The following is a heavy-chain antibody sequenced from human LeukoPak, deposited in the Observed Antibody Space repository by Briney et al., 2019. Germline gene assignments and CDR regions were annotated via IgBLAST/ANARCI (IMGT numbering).Heavy chain of an antibody. V-gene: IGHV3-48*03. Sequence: GGSLRLSCEASGFTVSSFEINWVRQAPGKGLEWVSYISSSGGTMDYADSVKGRFTVSRDNGKKLVHLQLNSLRAEDTAVYFCARIPHPDYADAQWGQGTLVIVSS. CDR3: ARIPHPDYADAQ. CDR1: GFTVSSFE. D-gene: IGHD4-17*01. CDR2: ISSSGGTM. J-gene: IGHJ4*02.